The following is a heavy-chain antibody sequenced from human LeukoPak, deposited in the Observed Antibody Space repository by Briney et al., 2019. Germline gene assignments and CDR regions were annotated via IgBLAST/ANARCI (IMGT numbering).Heavy chain of an antibody. J-gene: IGHJ4*01. D-gene: IGHD1-7*01. Sequence: GGSLRLSCAASGFTSSTYDIHWVRQARGKGLEWVSSIGTAGDTYYAGSVRGRFTISRENVKNAFYLQMNSLRPGDTAVYYCARGPVVGITGTKGYFDYWGHGTLVTVFS. CDR2: IGTAGDT. V-gene: IGHV3-13*01. CDR3: ARGPVVGITGTKGYFDY. CDR1: GFTSSTYD.